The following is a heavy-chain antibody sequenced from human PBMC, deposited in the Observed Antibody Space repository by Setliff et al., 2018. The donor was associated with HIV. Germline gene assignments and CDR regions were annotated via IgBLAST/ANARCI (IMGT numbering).Heavy chain of an antibody. CDR2: ISSSGTT. V-gene: IGHV4-4*09. CDR3: ARLGRAIDDGGSSLRLDF. Sequence: SETLSLTCVVSDDSFSNYDRTWIRQSPGKALEWIGYISSSGTTNYNPSLRSRVTISMETSNTRFSLWLRSATAADTATYFCARLGRAIDDGGSSLRLDFWGQGMLVTVSS. D-gene: IGHD2-21*01. J-gene: IGHJ4*02. CDR1: DDSFSNYD.